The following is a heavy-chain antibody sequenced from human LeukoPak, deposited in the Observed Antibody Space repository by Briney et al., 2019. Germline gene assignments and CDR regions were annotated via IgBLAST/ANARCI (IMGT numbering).Heavy chain of an antibody. V-gene: IGHV4-61*02. J-gene: IGHJ4*02. CDR3: ARVAYYYDNSGYHYYFDY. CDR2: IDTSGST. D-gene: IGHD3-22*01. Sequence: SQTLSLTCTVSGGSISSVTYFWTWIRQPAGKGLEGIGRIDTSGSTNYNPSRKSRVTISVDTSKNQFSLKLSFVTAADTAVYYCARVAYYYDNSGYHYYFDYWGQGTLVTVSS. CDR1: GGSISSVTYF.